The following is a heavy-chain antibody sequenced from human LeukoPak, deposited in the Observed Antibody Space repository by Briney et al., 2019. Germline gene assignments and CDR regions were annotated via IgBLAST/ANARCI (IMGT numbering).Heavy chain of an antibody. CDR3: AKSMVRGVILPNWFDP. J-gene: IGHJ5*02. CDR2: IKSDGGSR. Sequence: PGGSLRLSCAASGFTFSTYWMHWVRQAPGKGLVWVSRIKSDGGSRNYADSVKGRFAISRDNAKNSLYLQMNSLRAEDTALYYCAKSMVRGVILPNWFDPWGQGTLVTVSS. V-gene: IGHV3-74*01. D-gene: IGHD3-10*01. CDR1: GFTFSTYW.